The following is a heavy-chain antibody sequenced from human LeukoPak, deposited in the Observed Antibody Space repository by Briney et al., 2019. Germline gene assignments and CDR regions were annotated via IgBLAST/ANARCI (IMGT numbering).Heavy chain of an antibody. CDR2: IYPGDSDT. CDR1: GYSFTSYW. Sequence: GESLKISCKGSGYSFTSYWIGWVRQMPGKGLEWMGIIYPGDSDTRYSPSLQGQVTISADKSISTAYLQWSSLKASDTAMYYCARYTPQHSIAFDIWGQGTMVTVSS. D-gene: IGHD4-11*01. V-gene: IGHV5-51*01. CDR3: ARYTPQHSIAFDI. J-gene: IGHJ3*02.